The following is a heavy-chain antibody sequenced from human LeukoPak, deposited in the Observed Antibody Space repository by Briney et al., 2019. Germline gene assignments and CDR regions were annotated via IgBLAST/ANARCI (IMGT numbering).Heavy chain of an antibody. D-gene: IGHD3-9*01. V-gene: IGHV1-18*01. CDR2: ISAHNGNT. CDR3: ARDRSQGYFDWLLSNTNAFDI. Sequence: ASVKFSCKASGYTFTSYGITWVRQAPGQGLEWIGWISAHNGNTNYAQNLQGRVTMTTDTSTNTVYMELRSLRSDDTAVYYCARDRSQGYFDWLLSNTNAFDIWGQGTMVTVSS. CDR1: GYTFTSYG. J-gene: IGHJ3*02.